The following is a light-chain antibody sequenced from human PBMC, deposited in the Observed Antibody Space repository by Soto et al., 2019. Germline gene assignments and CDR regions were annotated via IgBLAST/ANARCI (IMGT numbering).Light chain of an antibody. CDR1: GTDVGQYNY. CDR2: HVS. CDR3: ASTAGNNNLV. J-gene: IGLJ3*02. V-gene: IGLV2-8*01. Sequence: QSVLTQPPSASGSPGQSVTISCTGAGTDVGQYNYVSWYQQHPGKAPKLLIHHVSRRPSGVPDRFSGSKSGNTASLTVSGLQAEDEAVYYCASTAGNNNLVFGGGTQLTVL.